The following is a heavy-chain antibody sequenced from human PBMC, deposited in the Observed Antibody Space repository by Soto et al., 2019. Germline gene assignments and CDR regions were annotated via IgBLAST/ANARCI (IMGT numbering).Heavy chain of an antibody. CDR1: GGSVSSGSYY. CDR3: ARDSGNQTGYFDY. D-gene: IGHD1-26*01. J-gene: IGHJ4*02. Sequence: QVQLQESGPGLVKPSETLSLTCTVSGGSVSSGSYYWSWIRQPPGKGLEWIGYIYYSGSTNYNPSLRSRVTTSVDTSKNQFSLKLSSVTAADTAVYYCARDSGNQTGYFDYWGQGTLVTVSS. CDR2: IYYSGST. V-gene: IGHV4-61*01.